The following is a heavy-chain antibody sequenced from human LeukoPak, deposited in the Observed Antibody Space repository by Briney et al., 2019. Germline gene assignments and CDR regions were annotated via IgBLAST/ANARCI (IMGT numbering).Heavy chain of an antibody. CDR3: TRRRRWLVDGTDY. V-gene: IGHV4-59*08. CDR2: IYYPGNT. D-gene: IGHD6-19*01. Sequence: SETLSLTCTVSGGSISSYYWSWIRQPPGKGLEWIGYIYYPGNTNHNPSLKSRVTISLDTSDNQFSLKLSSVTAADTAVYYCTRRRRWLVDGTDYSGKGTLVSASS. J-gene: IGHJ4*02. CDR1: GGSISSYY.